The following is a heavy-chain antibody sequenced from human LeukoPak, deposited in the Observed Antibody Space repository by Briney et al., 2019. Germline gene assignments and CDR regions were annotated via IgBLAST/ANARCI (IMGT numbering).Heavy chain of an antibody. Sequence: SSETLSLTCTVSGYSISSGYYWGWIRQPPGKGLEWIGSIYYSGSTYYNPSLKSRVTISVDTSKNQFSLKLSSVTAADTAVYYCARDFGSGSYAGDYWGQGTLVTVSS. CDR2: IYYSGST. CDR3: ARDFGSGSYAGDY. J-gene: IGHJ4*02. D-gene: IGHD1-26*01. CDR1: GYSISSGYY. V-gene: IGHV4-38-2*02.